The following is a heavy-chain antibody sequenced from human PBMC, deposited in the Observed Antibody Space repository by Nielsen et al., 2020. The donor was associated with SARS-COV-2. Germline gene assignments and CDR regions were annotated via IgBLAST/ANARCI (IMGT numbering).Heavy chain of an antibody. V-gene: IGHV3-53*01. CDR2: IYSGGGT. D-gene: IGHD4/OR15-4a*01. CDR1: GFPVSSNY. Sequence: GGSPRLSCAASGFPVSSNYITWVRQAPGKGLEWVSVIYSGGGTDYADSVKGRFTISRDTSQKIVYLQMDSLRAEDTAVYYCARLPQNRQGALWGQGTLVTVSS. CDR3: ARLPQNRQGAL. J-gene: IGHJ4*02.